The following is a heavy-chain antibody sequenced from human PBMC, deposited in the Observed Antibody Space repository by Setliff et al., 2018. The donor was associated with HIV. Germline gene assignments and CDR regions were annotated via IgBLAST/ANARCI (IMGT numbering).Heavy chain of an antibody. J-gene: IGHJ6*03. Sequence: ASVKVSCKADGFTFTTFGMSWVRQAPGQGLEWMGWINTNTGNATYAQGFTGRFVFSLDTSVSTAYLQISSLKAEDTAVYYCARVTPYCSQLACYPSGLHYYYYMDIWGKGTTVTVSS. D-gene: IGHD2-15*01. CDR2: INTNTGNA. V-gene: IGHV7-4-1*02. CDR1: GFTFTTFG. CDR3: ARVTPYCSQLACYPSGLHYYYYMDI.